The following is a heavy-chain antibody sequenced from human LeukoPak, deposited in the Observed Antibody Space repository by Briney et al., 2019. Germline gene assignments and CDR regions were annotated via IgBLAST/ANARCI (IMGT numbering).Heavy chain of an antibody. Sequence: SETLSLTCAVYGGSFSGYYWSWIRQPPGKGLEWIGSIYHSGSTYYNPSLKSRVTISVDTSKNQFSLKLSSVTAADTAVYYCASWDYGSGSYAWFDPWGQGTLVTVSS. D-gene: IGHD3-10*01. CDR1: GGSFSGYY. CDR3: ASWDYGSGSYAWFDP. J-gene: IGHJ5*02. V-gene: IGHV4-34*01. CDR2: IYHSGST.